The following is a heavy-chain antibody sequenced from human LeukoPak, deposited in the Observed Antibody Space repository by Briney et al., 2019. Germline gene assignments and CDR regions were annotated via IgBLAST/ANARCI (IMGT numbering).Heavy chain of an antibody. CDR3: AKVEGMMAVRGGFDI. Sequence: GGSLRLSCAASGFTFSSYGMHWVRQAPGKGLEWVAAISYDGSNKYHADYVKGRFTISRDNSKNTLYMQMNSLRAEDTAVYYCAKVEGMMAVRGGFDIWGQGTMVTVSS. V-gene: IGHV3-30*18. J-gene: IGHJ3*02. CDR1: GFTFSSYG. D-gene: IGHD3-22*01. CDR2: ISYDGSNK.